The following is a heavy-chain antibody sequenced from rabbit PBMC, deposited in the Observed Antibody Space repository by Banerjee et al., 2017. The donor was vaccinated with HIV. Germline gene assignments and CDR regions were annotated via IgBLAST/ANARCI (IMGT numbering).Heavy chain of an antibody. V-gene: IGHV1S45*01. J-gene: IGHJ4*01. Sequence: QEQLEESGGDLVKPEGSLTLTCTASGFSFSGSYFMCWVRQAPGKGLQWIGCIYGGSSDVTYYASWAKGRFTISKSTSLNTVTLQMTSLTAADTATYFCARHIDLGSSAYYFDLWGPGTLVTVS. CDR1: GFSFSGSYF. CDR2: IYGGSSDVT. D-gene: IGHD5-1*01. CDR3: ARHIDLGSSAYYFDL.